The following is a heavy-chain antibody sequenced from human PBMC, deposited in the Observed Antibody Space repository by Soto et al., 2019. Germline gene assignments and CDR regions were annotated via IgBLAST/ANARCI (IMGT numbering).Heavy chain of an antibody. CDR1: GYSISSGYY. Sequence: PSETLSLTCAVSGYSISSGYYWGWIRQPPGKGLEWIGSIYHSGSTYYNPSLKSRVTISVDTSKNQFSLKLSSVTAADTAVYYCPRVSLSYHFWSGYEFDPWGQGTLVTVSS. CDR3: PRVSLSYHFWSGYEFDP. J-gene: IGHJ5*02. CDR2: IYHSGST. V-gene: IGHV4-38-2*01. D-gene: IGHD3-3*01.